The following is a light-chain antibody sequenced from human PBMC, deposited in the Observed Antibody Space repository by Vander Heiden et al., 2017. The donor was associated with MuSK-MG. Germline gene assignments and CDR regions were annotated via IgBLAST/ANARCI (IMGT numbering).Light chain of an antibody. V-gene: IGKV3-11*01. J-gene: IGKJ3*01. Sequence: EIVLTQSPATRSLSTGERATLSCRASQSVSSYLAWYQQKPGQAPRLLIYDASNRATGIPARFSGSGSGTDFTLTISSLEPEDFAVYYCQQRSTWLFTFGPGTKVDIK. CDR3: QQRSTWLFT. CDR2: DAS. CDR1: QSVSSY.